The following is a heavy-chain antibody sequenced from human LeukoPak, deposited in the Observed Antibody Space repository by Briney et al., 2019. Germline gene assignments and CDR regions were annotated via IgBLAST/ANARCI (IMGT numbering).Heavy chain of an antibody. CDR3: ARNGPHRGFGYAFDI. D-gene: IGHD3-10*01. J-gene: IGHJ3*02. V-gene: IGHV3-7*01. CDR2: IKQDGSEK. CDR1: AFTFSRYL. Sequence: GGSLRLSCAASAFTFSRYLMSWVRQAPGKGLEWVANIKQDGSEKYYMDSVKGRFTISRDNAKNSLYLQMNSLRAEDTAVYYCARNGPHRGFGYAFDIWGQGTMVTVSS.